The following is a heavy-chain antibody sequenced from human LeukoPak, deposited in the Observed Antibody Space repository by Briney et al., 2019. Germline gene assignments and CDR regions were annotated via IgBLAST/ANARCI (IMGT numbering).Heavy chain of an antibody. CDR2: ISSSTI. CDR3: ARVGYSYGLGDY. J-gene: IGHJ4*02. D-gene: IGHD5-18*01. Sequence: GGSLRLSCAASGFTFSSYSMNWVRQAPGKGLEWVSYISSSTIYYADSVKGRFTISRDNAKNSLYLQMNSLRAEDTAVYYCARVGYSYGLGDYWGQGTLVTVSS. CDR1: GFTFSSYS. V-gene: IGHV3-48*01.